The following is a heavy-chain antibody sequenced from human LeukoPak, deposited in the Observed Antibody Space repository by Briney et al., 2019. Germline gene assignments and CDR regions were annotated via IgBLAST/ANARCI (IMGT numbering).Heavy chain of an antibody. CDR3: TRLDYDFWSAYTFDS. J-gene: IGHJ4*02. CDR2: IRSKANSYAT. D-gene: IGHD3-3*01. V-gene: IGHV3-73*01. CDR1: GFTFSGSA. Sequence: PGGSLKLSCAASGFTFSGSAMHWVRQASWKGLEWVGRIRSKANSYATAYAASVKGRFTISRDDSKNTAYLQMNSLKTEDTAVYYCTRLDYDFWSAYTFDSWGQGTLVTVSS.